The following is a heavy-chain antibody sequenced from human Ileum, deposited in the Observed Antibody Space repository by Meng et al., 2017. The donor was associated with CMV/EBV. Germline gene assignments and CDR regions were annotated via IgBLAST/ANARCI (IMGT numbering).Heavy chain of an antibody. Sequence: QEQLVQSGCELKKPGAPAKISCKASGYHVNTYAMNWVRQSPGQGLEWRGWINTNTGNPTYGQGFTGQFVFSLDTSVSTAYLQISSLKAEYTAIYYCAKTSYFVGLTDLHYWGQGTLVTVSS. D-gene: IGHD3-9*01. CDR3: AKTSYFVGLTDLHY. CDR1: GYHVNTYA. CDR2: INTNTGNP. J-gene: IGHJ4*02. V-gene: IGHV7-4-1*02.